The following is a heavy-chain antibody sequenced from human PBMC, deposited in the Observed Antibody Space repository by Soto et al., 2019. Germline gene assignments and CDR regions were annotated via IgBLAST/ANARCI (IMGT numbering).Heavy chain of an antibody. Sequence: QVQLVESGGGVVQPGGSLRLSCAASGFILSDFAMHWVRQAPGRGLEWVAVILKDGKSKYYADSVRGRFTISSDTSKDTIFLQLTSLRLDGSAVYYCAKTGCNGGSCFSWFDPWGQGTPVIVSS. D-gene: IGHD2-15*01. CDR2: ILKDGKSK. CDR3: AKTGCNGGSCFSWFDP. CDR1: GFILSDFA. J-gene: IGHJ5*02. V-gene: IGHV3-30*04.